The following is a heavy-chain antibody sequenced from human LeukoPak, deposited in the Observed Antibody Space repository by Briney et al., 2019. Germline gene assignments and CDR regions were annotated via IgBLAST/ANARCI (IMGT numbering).Heavy chain of an antibody. V-gene: IGHV4-59*01. CDR3: ARLKQWLEFDY. CDR2: IYYSGST. Sequence: PSETLSLTCTVSGGSISSYYRSWIRQPPGKGLEGIGYIYYSGSTNYNPSLKSRVTISVDTSKNQFSLKLSSVTAADTAVYYCARLKQWLEFDYWGQGTLVTVSS. D-gene: IGHD6-19*01. J-gene: IGHJ4*02. CDR1: GGSISSYY.